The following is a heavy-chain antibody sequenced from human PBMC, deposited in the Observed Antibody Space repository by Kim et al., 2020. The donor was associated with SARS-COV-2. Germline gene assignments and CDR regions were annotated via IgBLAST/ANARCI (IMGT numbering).Heavy chain of an antibody. CDR2: IYPGDSDT. V-gene: IGHV5-51*01. CDR3: ARLHHYYDSSDLPMDV. Sequence: GESLKISCKGSGYSFTSYWIGWVRQMPGKGLEWMGIIYPGDSDTRYSPSFQGQVTISADKSISTAYLQWSSLKASDTAMYYCARLHHYYDSSDLPMDVWGQGTTVTVSS. J-gene: IGHJ6*02. D-gene: IGHD3-22*01. CDR1: GYSFTSYW.